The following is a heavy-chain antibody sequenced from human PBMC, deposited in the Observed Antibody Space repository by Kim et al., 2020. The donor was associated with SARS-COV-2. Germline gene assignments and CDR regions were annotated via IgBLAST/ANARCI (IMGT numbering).Heavy chain of an antibody. Sequence: SVKVSCKASGFTFTSSAVQWVRQARGQRLEWIGWIVVGSGNTNYAQKFQERVTITRDMSTSTAYMELSSLRSEDTAVYYCAADPPRTVTTANYYYGMDVWGQGTTVTVSS. CDR2: IVVGSGNT. V-gene: IGHV1-58*01. D-gene: IGHD4-17*01. CDR3: AADPPRTVTTANYYYGMDV. J-gene: IGHJ6*02. CDR1: GFTFTSSA.